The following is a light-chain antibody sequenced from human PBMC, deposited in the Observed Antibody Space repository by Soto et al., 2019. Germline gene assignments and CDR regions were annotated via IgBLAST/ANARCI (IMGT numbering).Light chain of an antibody. V-gene: IGKV3-15*01. J-gene: IGKJ1*01. Sequence: EIVMTQSPDTLSVSPGDRATLSCRASESVGTNVAWFQQRPGQAPRLLIYGASTRVAGIQARFSGSGSETEFTLTKSSLQSEDFEIYHCQQWIRWTFGQGTRLELK. CDR3: QQWIRWT. CDR2: GAS. CDR1: ESVGTN.